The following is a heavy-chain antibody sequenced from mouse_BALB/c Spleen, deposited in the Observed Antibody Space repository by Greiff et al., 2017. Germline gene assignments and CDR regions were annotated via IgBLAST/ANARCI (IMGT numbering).Heavy chain of an antibody. J-gene: IGHJ3*01. CDR3: ARDRDYGAWFAY. CDR2: INSNGGST. Sequence: EVQLQQSGGGLVQPGGSLKLSCAASGFTFSSYGMSWVRQTPDKRLELVATINSNGGSTYYPDSVKGRFTISRDNAKNTLYLQMSSLKSEDTAMYYCARDRDYGAWFAYWGQGTLVTVSA. CDR1: GFTFSSYG. V-gene: IGHV5-6-3*01. D-gene: IGHD2-4*01.